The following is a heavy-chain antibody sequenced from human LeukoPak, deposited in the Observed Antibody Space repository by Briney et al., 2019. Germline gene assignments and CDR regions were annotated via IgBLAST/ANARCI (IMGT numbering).Heavy chain of an antibody. CDR3: AGPLYSSSWYGRDY. CDR2: INHSGST. J-gene: IGHJ4*02. V-gene: IGHV4-34*01. Sequence: SETLSLTCAVYGGSFSGYYWSWIRQPPGKGLEWIGEINHSGSTNYNPSLKSRVTISVDTSKNQFSLKLSSVTAADTAVYYCAGPLYSSSWYGRDYWGQGTLVTVSS. D-gene: IGHD6-13*01. CDR1: GGSFSGYY.